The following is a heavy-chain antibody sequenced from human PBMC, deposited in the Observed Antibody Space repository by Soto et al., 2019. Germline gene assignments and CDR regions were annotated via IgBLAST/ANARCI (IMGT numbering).Heavy chain of an antibody. V-gene: IGHV2-70*11. CDR1: GFSLSTSGMC. Sequence: SDPTLVNPTQTLTLTCTFSGFSLSTSGMCVSWIRQPPGKALEWLARIDWDDDKYYSTSLKTRLTISKDTSKNQVVLTMTNMDPVDTATYYCARSRDYLTPYYFDYWGQGTLVTVSS. CDR3: ARSRDYLTPYYFDY. D-gene: IGHD4-17*01. J-gene: IGHJ4*02. CDR2: IDWDDDK.